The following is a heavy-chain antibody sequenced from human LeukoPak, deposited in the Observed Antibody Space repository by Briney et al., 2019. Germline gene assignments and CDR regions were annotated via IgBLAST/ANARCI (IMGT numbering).Heavy chain of an antibody. Sequence: PSETLSLTCTVSGGSISSGGYYWSWIRQHPGKGLEWIGYIYYSGSTYYNPSLKSRVTISVDTSKNQFSLKLSSVTAADTAVYYCARGDSSGYYLWGQGTLVTVSS. CDR1: GGSISSGGYY. D-gene: IGHD3-22*01. CDR3: ARGDSSGYYL. CDR2: IYYSGST. V-gene: IGHV4-31*03. J-gene: IGHJ4*02.